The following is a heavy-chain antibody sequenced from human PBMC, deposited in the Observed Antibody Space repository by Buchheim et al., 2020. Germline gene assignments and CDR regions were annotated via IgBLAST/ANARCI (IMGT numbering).Heavy chain of an antibody. CDR1: GGSISIGDYY. D-gene: IGHD5-12*01. CDR3: ASGYSGYGPSGMDV. CDR2: IYYSGST. Sequence: QVQLQESGPGLVKPSQTLSLTCTVSGGSISIGDYYWSWIRQPPGKGLEWIGYIYYSGSTYYNPSLKRRVTISLDTSKNQFSLKLSSVTAADTAVYYCASGYSGYGPSGMDVWGQGTT. J-gene: IGHJ6*02. V-gene: IGHV4-30-4*01.